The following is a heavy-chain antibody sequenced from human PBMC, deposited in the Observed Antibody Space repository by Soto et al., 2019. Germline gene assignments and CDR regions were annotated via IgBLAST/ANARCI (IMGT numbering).Heavy chain of an antibody. CDR1: GGSISSSSYY. Sequence: PSETLSLTCTVSGGSISSSSYYWGWIRQPPGKGLEWIGSIYYSGSTYYNPSLKSRVTISVDTSKNQFSLKLSSVTAADTAVYYCARGSEQWLVPSYYYGMDVWGQGTTVT. J-gene: IGHJ6*02. V-gene: IGHV4-39*01. D-gene: IGHD6-19*01. CDR3: ARGSEQWLVPSYYYGMDV. CDR2: IYYSGST.